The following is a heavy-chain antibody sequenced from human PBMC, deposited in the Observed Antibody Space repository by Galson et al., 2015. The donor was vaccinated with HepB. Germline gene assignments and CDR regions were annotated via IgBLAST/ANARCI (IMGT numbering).Heavy chain of an antibody. CDR1: AFTFSTYW. Sequence: SLRLSCAGSAFTFSTYWMGWVRQAPGKGLEWVANIRGDGGEKYYVDSVKGRFTISRDNARNSLYLQMNCLRAEDTAVYYCARGRSHAYWGQGTLVTVSS. CDR3: ARGRSHAY. CDR2: IRGDGGEK. V-gene: IGHV3-7*03. D-gene: IGHD6-13*01. J-gene: IGHJ4*02.